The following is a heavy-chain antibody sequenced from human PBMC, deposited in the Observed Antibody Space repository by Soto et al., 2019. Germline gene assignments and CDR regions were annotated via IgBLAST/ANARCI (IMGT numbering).Heavy chain of an antibody. CDR2: ITRSGSTI. Sequence: GGSLRLSCAASGFTFSSYEMKWVRQAPDKGLEWVSYITRSGSTIYYADSVKGRFTISRDNAKNSLYLQMNGLRAEDTAVYYCARVDSRGYYYGMDVWGQGTTVTVSS. V-gene: IGHV3-48*03. CDR1: GFTFSSYE. J-gene: IGHJ6*02. CDR3: ARVDSRGYYYGMDV. D-gene: IGHD3-10*01.